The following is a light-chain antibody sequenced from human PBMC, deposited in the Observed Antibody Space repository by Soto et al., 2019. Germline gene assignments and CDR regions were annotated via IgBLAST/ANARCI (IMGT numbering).Light chain of an antibody. CDR1: QSVSSY. CDR3: QQRSNWIT. CDR2: DAS. V-gene: IGKV3-11*01. J-gene: IGKJ5*01. Sequence: EIVLTQSPATLSLSPGERATLSCRARQSVSSYLAWYQQKPGQAPRLLIYDASIRATGIPARFSGSGSGTDFTLIISSLEPEDFAVYYWQQRSNWITFGQGTRLEIE.